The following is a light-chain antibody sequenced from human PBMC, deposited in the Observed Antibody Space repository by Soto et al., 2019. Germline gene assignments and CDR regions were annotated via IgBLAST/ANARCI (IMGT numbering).Light chain of an antibody. CDR2: DAS. CDR3: QQRSNWPAIT. J-gene: IGKJ1*01. CDR1: QSVSSY. V-gene: IGKV3-11*01. Sequence: EIVFTHSPATLSFSLGERATLSCRASQSVSSYLAWYQQKPGQAPRLLIYDASNRATGIPARFSGSGSGTDFTLTISSLEPEDFAVYYCQQRSNWPAITFGQGTKVDIK.